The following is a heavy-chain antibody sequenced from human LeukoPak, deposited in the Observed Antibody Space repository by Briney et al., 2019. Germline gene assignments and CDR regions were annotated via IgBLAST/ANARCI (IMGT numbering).Heavy chain of an antibody. J-gene: IGHJ4*02. Sequence: PGGSLRLPCAASGFTFSSYAMHWVRQAPGKGLEWVAVISYDGSNKYYADSVKGRFTISRDNSKNTLYLQMNSLRAEDTAVYYCARGNDFWSGYPMGDYWGQGTLVTVSS. CDR3: ARGNDFWSGYPMGDY. CDR1: GFTFSSYA. D-gene: IGHD3-3*01. V-gene: IGHV3-30-3*01. CDR2: ISYDGSNK.